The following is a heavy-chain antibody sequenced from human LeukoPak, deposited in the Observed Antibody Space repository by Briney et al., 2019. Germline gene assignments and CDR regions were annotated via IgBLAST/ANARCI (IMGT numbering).Heavy chain of an antibody. D-gene: IGHD5-12*01. CDR1: GYTFTSYY. V-gene: IGHV1-46*01. Sequence: ASVKVSCKASGYTFTSYYMHWGRQAPGQGLEWMGIINPSGGSTSYAQKFQGRVTMTRDTSTSTVYMELSSLRSEDTAVYYCARHNSGYGPFDYWGQGNLVTVSS. CDR3: ARHNSGYGPFDY. J-gene: IGHJ4*02. CDR2: INPSGGST.